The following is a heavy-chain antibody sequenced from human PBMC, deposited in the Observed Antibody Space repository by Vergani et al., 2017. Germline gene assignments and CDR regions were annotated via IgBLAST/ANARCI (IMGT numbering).Heavy chain of an antibody. V-gene: IGHV3-30*01. J-gene: IGHJ4*02. CDR3: AGGHTVTYFDY. CDR1: GFTFSSYA. CDR2: ISYDGSNK. D-gene: IGHD4-17*01. Sequence: QVQLVESGGGVVQPGRSLRLSCAASGFTFSSYAMHWVRQAPGKGLEWVAVISYDGSNKYYAGSVKGRFTISRDNSKNTLYLQMNSLRAEDTAVYYCAGGHTVTYFDYWGQGTLVTVSS.